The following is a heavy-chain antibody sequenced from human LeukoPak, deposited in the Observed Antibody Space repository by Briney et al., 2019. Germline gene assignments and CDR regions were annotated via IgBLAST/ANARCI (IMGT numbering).Heavy chain of an antibody. CDR2: MSGSGGNT. Sequence: GGSLRLSCAASGFTFSSYAMSWVRQAPGKGLEWVSGMSGSGGNTYYSDSVKGRFTISRDNSKNTLYLQMNSLRAEDTAVYYCAKDRRYCSGGSCFYFDYWGQGTLVTVSS. CDR3: AKDRRYCSGGSCFYFDY. D-gene: IGHD2-15*01. CDR1: GFTFSSYA. J-gene: IGHJ4*02. V-gene: IGHV3-23*01.